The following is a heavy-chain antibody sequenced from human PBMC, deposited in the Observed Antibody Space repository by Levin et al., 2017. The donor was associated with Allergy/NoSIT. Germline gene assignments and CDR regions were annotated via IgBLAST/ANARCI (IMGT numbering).Heavy chain of an antibody. V-gene: IGHV3-15*01. Sequence: NPGGSLRLSCAASGFTFSNAWMSWVRQAPGKGLEWVGRIKSKTDGGTTDYAAPVKGRFTISRDDSKNTLYLQMNSLKTEDTAVYYCATVYFGDERLNYWGQGTLVTVSS. D-gene: IGHD3-10*01. CDR1: GFTFSNAW. J-gene: IGHJ4*02. CDR2: IKSKTDGGTT. CDR3: ATVYFGDERLNY.